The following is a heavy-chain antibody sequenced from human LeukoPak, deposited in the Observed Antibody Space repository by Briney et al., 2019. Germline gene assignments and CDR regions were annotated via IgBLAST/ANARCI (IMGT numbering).Heavy chain of an antibody. J-gene: IGHJ6*02. CDR2: INPNSGGT. CDR3: ARGGYSSSWYYFHYYYGMDV. D-gene: IGHD6-13*01. Sequence: ASVKVSCKASGYTFTGYYMHWVRQAPGQGLEWMGWINPNSGGTNHAQKFQGRVTMTRDTSISTAYMELSRLRSDDTAVYYCARGGYSSSWYYFHYYYGMDVWGQGTTVTVSS. V-gene: IGHV1-2*02. CDR1: GYTFTGYY.